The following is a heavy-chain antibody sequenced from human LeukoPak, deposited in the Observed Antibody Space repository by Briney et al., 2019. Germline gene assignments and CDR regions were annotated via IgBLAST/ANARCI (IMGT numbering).Heavy chain of an antibody. CDR2: IYTSGST. V-gene: IGHV4-4*07. Sequence: PSETLSLTCTVSGGSISSYYWSWIRQPAGKGLEWIGRIYTSGSTNYNPSLKSRVTMSVDTSKNQFSLKLSSVTAADTAVYYCAREISHGIPYYGSGSYYLRGDWFDPWGQGTLVTVSS. J-gene: IGHJ5*02. CDR1: GGSISSYY. D-gene: IGHD3-10*01. CDR3: AREISHGIPYYGSGSYYLRGDWFDP.